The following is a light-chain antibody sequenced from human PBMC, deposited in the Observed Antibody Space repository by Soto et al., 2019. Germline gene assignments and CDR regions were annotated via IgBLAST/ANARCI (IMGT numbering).Light chain of an antibody. CDR3: QQYNSWLWT. CDR1: QSISSY. CDR2: AAS. J-gene: IGKJ1*01. Sequence: IQMTQSPSSLSASVGDRVTITCRASQSISSYLNWYQQKPGKAPKLLIYAASSLQSGVPARFSGSGSGTEFTLIISSLQSEDSAVYYCQQYNSWLWTFGQGTKGGYQ. V-gene: IGKV1-39*01.